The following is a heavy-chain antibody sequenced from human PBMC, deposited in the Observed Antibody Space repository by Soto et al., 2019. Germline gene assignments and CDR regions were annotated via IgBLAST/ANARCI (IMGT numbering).Heavy chain of an antibody. CDR2: ISGSGGST. CDR1: GFTFSSYA. V-gene: IGHV3-23*01. J-gene: IGHJ3*02. CDR3: AKGPGYSSSLGAFDI. D-gene: IGHD6-13*01. Sequence: EVQLLESGGGLVQPGGSLRLSCAASGFTFSSYAMSWVRQAHGKGLEWVSAISGSGGSTYYADTVKGRFTISSDTSMDTLYLQMNSLRAEDTAVYYCAKGPGYSSSLGAFDIWGQGTMVTVSS.